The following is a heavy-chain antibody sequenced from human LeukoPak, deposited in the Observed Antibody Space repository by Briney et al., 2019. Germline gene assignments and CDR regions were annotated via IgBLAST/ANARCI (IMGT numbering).Heavy chain of an antibody. CDR2: IKSKIDGGTT. D-gene: IGHD3-16*01. J-gene: IGHJ4*02. V-gene: IGHV3-15*01. Sequence: GGSLRLSCAASGFTFSNAWMSWVRQAPGKGLGWVGRIKSKIDGGTTDYAAPVKGRFTISRDDSKNTLYLQMNSLKTEDTAVYYCTTDGGRKSRPYHFDYWGQGTLVTVSS. CDR1: GFTFSNAW. CDR3: TTDGGRKSRPYHFDY.